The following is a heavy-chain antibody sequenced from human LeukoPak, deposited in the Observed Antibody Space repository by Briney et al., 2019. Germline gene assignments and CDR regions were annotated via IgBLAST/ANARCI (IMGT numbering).Heavy chain of an antibody. D-gene: IGHD6-13*01. CDR1: GGSFSGYY. V-gene: IGHV4-34*01. CDR2: INHSGST. J-gene: IGHJ4*02. CDR3: ARSRRGIAAVFDC. Sequence: SETLSLTCAVYGGSFSGYYWSWIRQPPGKGLEWIGEINHSGSTNYNPSLKSRVTISVDTSKNQFSLKLSSVTAADTAVYYCARSRRGIAAVFDCWGQGTLVTVSS.